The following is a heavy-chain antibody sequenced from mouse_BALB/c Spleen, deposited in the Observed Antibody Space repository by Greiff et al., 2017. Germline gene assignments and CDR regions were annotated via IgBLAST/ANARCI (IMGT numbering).Heavy chain of an antibody. CDR2: IWAGGST. D-gene: IGHD1-3*01. V-gene: IGHV2-9*02. Sequence: VHLVESGPGLVAPSQSLSITCTVSGFSLTSYGVHWVRQPPGKGLEWLGVIWAGGSTNYNSALMSRLSISKDNSKSQVFLKMNSLQTDDTAMYYCARESGLRAMDYWGQGTSVTVSS. CDR3: ARESGLRAMDY. CDR1: GFSLTSYG. J-gene: IGHJ4*01.